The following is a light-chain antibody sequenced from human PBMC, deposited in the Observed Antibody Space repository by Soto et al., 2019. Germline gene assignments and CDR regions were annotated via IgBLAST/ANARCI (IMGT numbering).Light chain of an antibody. CDR3: QQLKSYPLT. CDR1: QGISSY. V-gene: IGKV1-9*01. Sequence: DIQLTQSPSFLSASVGDRDTITCRASQGISSYLAWYQQKPGKAPKLLIYPASTLQSGVPSGFSGSGSGTEFTLTISSLQPEDFATYYCQQLKSYPLTFGGGTKVEIK. CDR2: PAS. J-gene: IGKJ4*01.